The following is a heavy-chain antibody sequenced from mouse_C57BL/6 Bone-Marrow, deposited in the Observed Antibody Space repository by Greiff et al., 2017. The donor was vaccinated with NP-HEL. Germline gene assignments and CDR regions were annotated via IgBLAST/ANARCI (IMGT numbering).Heavy chain of an antibody. D-gene: IGHD2-3*01. CDR2: IYPGSGST. CDR3: ARKAFYDGYLFAY. CDR1: GYTFTSYW. V-gene: IGHV1-55*01. Sequence: QVQLQQSGAELVKPGASVKMSCKASGYTFTSYWITWVKQRPGQGLEWIGDIYPGSGSTNYNEKFKSKATLTVDTSSSTAYMQLSSLTSEDSAVYYCARKAFYDGYLFAYWGQGTLVTVSA. J-gene: IGHJ3*01.